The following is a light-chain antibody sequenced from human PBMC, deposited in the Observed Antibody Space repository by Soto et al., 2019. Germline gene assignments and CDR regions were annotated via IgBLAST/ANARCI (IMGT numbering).Light chain of an antibody. V-gene: IGKV3-20*01. J-gene: IGKJ5*01. CDR3: QQHGISPST. CDR1: QSGSSSY. CDR2: GAS. Sequence: EIVLTQSPGTLSLSPGARATLSCRASQSGSSSYLAWYQQKPGQAPRVLIYGASSRATGIPDIFSGSGSGTDFTLTNSGLEPEDFAVDYCQQHGISPSTFGQGTRMLIK.